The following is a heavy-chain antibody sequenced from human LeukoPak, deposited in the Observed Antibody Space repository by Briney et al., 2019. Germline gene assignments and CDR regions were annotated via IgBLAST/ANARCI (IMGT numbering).Heavy chain of an antibody. CDR1: GGSFSGYY. V-gene: IGHV4-34*01. D-gene: IGHD1-20*01. Sequence: SETLSLTCAVYGGSFSGYYWSWIRQPPGKGLEWIGEINHSGSTNYNPSLKSRVTISLDTSKNQFSLKLSSVTAADTAVFYCARAEYNWNMDYYFGMDVWGQGTTVTV. CDR2: INHSGST. CDR3: ARAEYNWNMDYYFGMDV. J-gene: IGHJ6*02.